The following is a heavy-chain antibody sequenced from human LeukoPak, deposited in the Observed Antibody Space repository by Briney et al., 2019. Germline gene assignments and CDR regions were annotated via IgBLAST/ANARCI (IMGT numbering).Heavy chain of an antibody. CDR1: GGSISSSY. CDR3: AREVGDFWSGYYVDY. CDR2: NNPSGST. D-gene: IGHD3-3*01. V-gene: IGHV4-4*07. Sequence: SETLSLTCTVSGGSISSSYWSWIRQPAGKGLEWIGRNNPSGSTNYNPSLKSRVTMSVDTSKNQFSLKLSSVTAADTAVYYCAREVGDFWSGYYVDYWGQGTLVTASS. J-gene: IGHJ4*02.